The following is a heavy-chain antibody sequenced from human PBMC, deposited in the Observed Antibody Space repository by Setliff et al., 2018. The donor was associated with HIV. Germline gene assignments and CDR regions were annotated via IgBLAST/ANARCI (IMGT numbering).Heavy chain of an antibody. CDR2: IHYSGNT. J-gene: IGHJ4*02. Sequence: SETLSLTCTVSGGSISSGGYYWSWIRQHPGKGLEWIGYIHYSGNTYNNPSLNSRLSISVDTSKTKFSLKLSSLTAADTAVYYCARGGLGVVTSFDSWGPGTLVTVSS. CDR1: GGSISSGGYY. CDR3: ARGGLGVVTSFDS. V-gene: IGHV4-31*03. D-gene: IGHD3-3*01.